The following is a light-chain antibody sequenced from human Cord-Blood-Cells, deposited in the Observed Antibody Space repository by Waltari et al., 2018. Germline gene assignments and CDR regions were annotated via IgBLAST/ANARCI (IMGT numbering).Light chain of an antibody. Sequence: QPALTQPASVSGSPGQSITISCTGPSSDVGGYNSFSWYQQHPGKAPKLMIYDVSNRPSGVSNRFSGSKSGNTASLTISGLQAEDEADYYCSSYTSSSTGVFGGGTKLTVL. J-gene: IGLJ2*01. V-gene: IGLV2-14*01. CDR2: DVS. CDR1: SSDVGGYNS. CDR3: SSYTSSSTGV.